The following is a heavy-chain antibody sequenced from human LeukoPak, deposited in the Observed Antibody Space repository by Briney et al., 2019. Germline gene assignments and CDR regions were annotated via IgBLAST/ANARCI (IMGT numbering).Heavy chain of an antibody. Sequence: GVSLRLSCAASGFTFSSYSMNWVRQAPGKGLEWVSSISSGSTYIYYADSLKDRFTISRDNAKNSLYLEMNSLRAEDTAVYYCARERCLELRRCYFDFWGQGTLVTVSS. CDR3: ARERCLELRRCYFDF. CDR1: GFTFSSYS. CDR2: ISSGSTYI. V-gene: IGHV3-21*01. D-gene: IGHD1-7*01. J-gene: IGHJ4*02.